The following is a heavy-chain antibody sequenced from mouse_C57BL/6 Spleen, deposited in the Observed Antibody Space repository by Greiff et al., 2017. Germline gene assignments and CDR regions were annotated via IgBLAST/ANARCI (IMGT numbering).Heavy chain of an antibody. D-gene: IGHD1-1*01. V-gene: IGHV14-3*01. J-gene: IGHJ2*01. CDR3: ARVYYGSRDYFDY. CDR2: IDPANGNT. Sequence: VQLQQSVAALERPGASVKLSCTATGFNLKNTYMHCVKQRPEQGLEWIGRIDPANGNTKYAPKFQGKATITADTSSNTAYLQLSSLTSEDTAIYYCARVYYGSRDYFDYWGQGTTLTVSS. CDR1: GFNLKNTY.